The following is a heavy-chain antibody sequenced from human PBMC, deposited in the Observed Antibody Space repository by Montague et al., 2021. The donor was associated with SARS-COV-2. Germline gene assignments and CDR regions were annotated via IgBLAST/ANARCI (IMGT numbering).Heavy chain of an antibody. Sequence: SETLSLTCAVHGGSFSTYSWNWIRQPPGKWLEWIGEIHHGGSTNYNPSPKSRVTISADTSKNQFSLKLTSVAAADTAVYYCARLGDGVVPAPILGVGPYYSDYDMDVWGKGTTVTVSS. CDR1: GGSFSTYS. CDR2: IHHGGST. CDR3: ARLGDGVVPAPILGVGPYYSDYDMDV. J-gene: IGHJ6*03. V-gene: IGHV4-34*01. D-gene: IGHD2-2*02.